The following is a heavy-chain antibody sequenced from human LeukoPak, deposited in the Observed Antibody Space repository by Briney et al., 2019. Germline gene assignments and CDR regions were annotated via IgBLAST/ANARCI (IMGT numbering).Heavy chain of an antibody. CDR1: GGSISSYY. D-gene: IGHD3-3*01. V-gene: IGHV4-59*08. CDR3: ARHTRITIFGVVIIGGFDY. CDR2: IYYCGST. J-gene: IGHJ4*02. Sequence: SETLSLTCTVSGGSISSYYWSWIRQPPGKGMEWIGCIYYCGSTNYNPSLKSRVTISVDTSKNQFSMQLSSMTAADTAVYYCARHTRITIFGVVIIGGFDYWSQGTLVTVSS.